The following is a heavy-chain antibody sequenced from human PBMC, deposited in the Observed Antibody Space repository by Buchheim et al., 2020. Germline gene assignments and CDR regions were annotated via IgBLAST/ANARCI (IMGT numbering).Heavy chain of an antibody. CDR2: ISGSGGST. V-gene: IGHV3-23*04. CDR3: AKDLVGGDYGDYDYYYYGMDV. J-gene: IGHJ6*02. Sequence: VQLVESGGGVVQPGRSLRLSCAASGFTFSSYAMSWVRQAPGKGLEWVSAISGSGGSTYYADSVKGRFTISRDNSKNTLYLQMNSLRAEDTAVYYCAKDLVGGDYGDYDYYYYGMDVWGQGTT. CDR1: GFTFSSYA. D-gene: IGHD4-17*01.